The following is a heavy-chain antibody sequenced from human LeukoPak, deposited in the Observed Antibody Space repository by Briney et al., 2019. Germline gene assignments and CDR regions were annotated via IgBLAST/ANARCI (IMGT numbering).Heavy chain of an antibody. Sequence: GGSLRLSCSTSGFTFSNHFMHWVRQAPGKGLEYVSSIGPNGASTLYADSVKGRFTISRDNSKNALFLQLTSLRLEDTALYYCVKDLTGTWSFDYWGQGTLVTVSS. CDR3: VKDLTGTWSFDY. D-gene: IGHD3-9*01. CDR1: GFTFSNHF. V-gene: IGHV3-64D*06. J-gene: IGHJ4*02. CDR2: IGPNGAST.